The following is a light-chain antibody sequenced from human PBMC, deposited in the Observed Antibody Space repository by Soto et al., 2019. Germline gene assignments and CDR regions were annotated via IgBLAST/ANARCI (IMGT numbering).Light chain of an antibody. J-gene: IGKJ4*01. CDR2: GAS. Sequence: VFPQSPGTLSLSPGERATLSCRASQSVSSNYLAWYQQKPGKAPRLLIYGASTRATGIPDRLSGSGSGTDFTLTITRLEPEYFAVYYCHHYGSSPSFGGGTKVDIK. CDR3: HHYGSSPS. CDR1: QSVSSNY. V-gene: IGKV3-20*01.